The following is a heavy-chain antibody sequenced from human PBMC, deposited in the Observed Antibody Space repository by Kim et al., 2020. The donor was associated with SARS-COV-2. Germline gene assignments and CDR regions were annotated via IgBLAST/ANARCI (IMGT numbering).Heavy chain of an antibody. J-gene: IGHJ4*02. V-gene: IGHV5-51*01. D-gene: IGHD6-13*01. CDR2: IYPGDSDT. CDR1: GYSFTSYW. CDR3: ARQGETAAAFFYALDY. Sequence: GESLKISCKGSGYSFTSYWIGWVRQMPGKGLEWMGIIYPGDSDTRYSPSFQGQVTISADKSISTAYLQWSSLKASDTAMYYCARQGETAAAFFYALDYWGQGTLVTVSS.